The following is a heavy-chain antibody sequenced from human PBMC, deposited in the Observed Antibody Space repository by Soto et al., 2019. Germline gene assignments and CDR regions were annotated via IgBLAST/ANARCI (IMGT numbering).Heavy chain of an antibody. Sequence: QVQLQQWGAGLLKPSETLSLTCAVYGGSFSGYYWTWIRQPPGPGLEWICEINHRVSTNYNPSLKSRVTISVDTSKNQFSLKLPAVTAADTAVYYCARDKSTGLFEYWGQGTRFTVSS. CDR1: GGSFSGYY. V-gene: IGHV4-34*01. D-gene: IGHD2-8*02. J-gene: IGHJ4*02. CDR2: INHRVST. CDR3: ARDKSTGLFEY.